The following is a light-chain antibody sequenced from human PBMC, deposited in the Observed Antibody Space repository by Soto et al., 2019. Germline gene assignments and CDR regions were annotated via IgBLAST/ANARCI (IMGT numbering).Light chain of an antibody. CDR2: AAS. CDR3: QQSYSTPRT. J-gene: IGKJ1*01. CDR1: QSISSY. Sequence: DIQMTQSPSSLSASVGDRVTITCRASQSISSYLNWYQQKPGKAPKLLIYAASSLQSGITSRYRCSGSCTEFTLSISSLQPEDFASYYCQQSYSTPRTFGQGTKVEIK. V-gene: IGKV1-39*01.